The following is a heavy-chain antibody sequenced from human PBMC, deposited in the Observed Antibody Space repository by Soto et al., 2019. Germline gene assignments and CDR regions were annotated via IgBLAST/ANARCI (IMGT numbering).Heavy chain of an antibody. V-gene: IGHV2-5*02. CDR3: AHGSGWLSDY. Sequence: QITLKESGPTLVKPTQTLTLTCTFSGFSLSSPAVGVNWIRQPPGKALEWLALIYWDDDKHYSPSLRSRLTITKDTSKNLVVLTMTNMDPVDTATYYCAHGSGWLSDYWGQGTLVTVSS. CDR2: IYWDDDK. D-gene: IGHD6-19*01. J-gene: IGHJ4*02. CDR1: GFSLSSPAVG.